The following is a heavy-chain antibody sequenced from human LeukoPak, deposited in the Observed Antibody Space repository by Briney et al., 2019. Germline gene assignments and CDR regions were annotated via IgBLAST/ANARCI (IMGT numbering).Heavy chain of an antibody. V-gene: IGHV4-38-2*02. J-gene: IGHJ3*02. CDR1: GYSISSGYY. D-gene: IGHD3-9*01. CDR3: ARSTLLRYFDWPSGDAFDI. CDR2: IYHSGST. Sequence: PSETLSLTCTVSGYSISSGYYWGWIRQPPGKGLEWIGSIYHSGSTYYNPSLKSRVTISVDTSKNQFSLKLSSVTAADTAVYYCARSTLLRYFDWPSGDAFDIWGQGTMVTVSS.